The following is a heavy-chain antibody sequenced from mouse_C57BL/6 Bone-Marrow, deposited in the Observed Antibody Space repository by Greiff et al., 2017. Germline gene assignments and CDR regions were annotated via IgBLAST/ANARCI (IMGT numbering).Heavy chain of an antibody. CDR1: GYTFTSYW. Sequence: QVQLKQPGAELVMPGASVKLSCKASGYTFTSYWMHWVKQRPGQGLEWIGEIDPSDSYTNYNQKFKGKSTLTVDKSSSTAYMQLSSLTSEDSAVYYCARWRLRRPFAYWGQGTLVTVSA. V-gene: IGHV1-69*01. J-gene: IGHJ3*01. CDR2: IDPSDSYT. D-gene: IGHD2-4*01. CDR3: ARWRLRRPFAY.